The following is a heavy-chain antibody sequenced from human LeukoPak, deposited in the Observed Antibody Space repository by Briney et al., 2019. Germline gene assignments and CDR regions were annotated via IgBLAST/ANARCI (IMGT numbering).Heavy chain of an antibody. V-gene: IGHV3-7*01. J-gene: IGHJ4*02. CDR2: ITQEESER. Sequence: GGSLRLSCAASGFTFSTYWMNWVRQAPGKGLEWVAMITQEESERYYVDSVKGRFIISRDNVKSSLYLQMNSLRAEDTAVYYCARGGADSWGQGTLVTVSS. CDR3: ARGGADS. D-gene: IGHD1-26*01. CDR1: GFTFSTYW.